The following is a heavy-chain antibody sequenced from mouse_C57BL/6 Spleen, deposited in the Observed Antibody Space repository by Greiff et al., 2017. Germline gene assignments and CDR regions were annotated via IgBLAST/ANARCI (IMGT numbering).Heavy chain of an antibody. CDR1: GYAFSSYW. D-gene: IGHD1-1*01. CDR3: ARLHYYGSSRYYAMDD. V-gene: IGHV1-80*01. CDR2: IYPGDGDP. Sequence: QVQLKQSGAELVKPGASVKISCKASGYAFSSYWMNWVKQRPGKGLEWIGQIYPGDGDPNYNGKFKGKATLTADKSSSPAYMQLSSLTSEDSAVYFCARLHYYGSSRYYAMDDWVQGTSVTVSS. J-gene: IGHJ4*01.